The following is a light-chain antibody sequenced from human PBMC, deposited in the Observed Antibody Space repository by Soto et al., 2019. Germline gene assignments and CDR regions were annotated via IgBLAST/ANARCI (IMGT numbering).Light chain of an antibody. V-gene: IGKV3-11*01. J-gene: IGKJ4*01. CDR2: DAS. CDR3: QQRDSWPPLT. Sequence: EIVLTQSPATLSLSPGERATLSCRASLSVSNFLAWYQQKPGQAPRLLIYDASNRATGIPARFSGSGSGTDFTLTISSLEPEDFAVYYCQQRDSWPPLTFGGGTKVDIK. CDR1: LSVSNF.